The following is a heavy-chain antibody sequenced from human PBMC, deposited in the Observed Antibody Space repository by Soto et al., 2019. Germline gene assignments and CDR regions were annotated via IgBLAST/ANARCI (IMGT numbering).Heavy chain of an antibody. Sequence: QVQLVQSGAEVKKPGSSVKVSCKASGGTFSSYAISWVRQAPGQGLEWMGGIIPIFGTANYAKKFQGRVTITADESTSTAYMELSSLRSEDXXXXXXXRTSSGYSLPXXXDYWGQG. CDR3: XRTSSGYSLPXXXDY. CDR1: GGTFSSYA. CDR2: IIPIFGTA. D-gene: IGHD3-22*01. J-gene: IGHJ4*02. V-gene: IGHV1-69*01.